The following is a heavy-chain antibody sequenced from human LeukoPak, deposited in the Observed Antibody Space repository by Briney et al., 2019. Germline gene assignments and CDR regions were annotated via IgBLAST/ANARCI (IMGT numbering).Heavy chain of an antibody. CDR3: AKDKDYYMDV. J-gene: IGHJ6*03. CDR2: VRDNAGIT. Sequence: GALRLSCATSGFTFSSYGMSWVRQAPGKGLEWVSHVRDNAGITFYADSVKGRFTISRDNSKNTVYLQMNSLRAEDTAVYYCAKDKDYYMDVWGKGTTVTVSS. V-gene: IGHV3-23*01. CDR1: GFTFSSYG.